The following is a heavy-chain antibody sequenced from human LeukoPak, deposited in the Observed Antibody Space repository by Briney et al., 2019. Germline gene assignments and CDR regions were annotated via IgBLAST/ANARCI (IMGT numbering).Heavy chain of an antibody. CDR2: ISGSGGTT. D-gene: IGHD3-10*01. CDR3: AKDLIPYLHYDSGGYYPSFDS. Sequence: GGSLILSCAASGFTSNSYALSWVRQAPGKGLQWVSSISGSGGTTYYADSVTGRFTISRDNSNNTLFLQMNSLRAEDTAIYYCAKDLIPYLHYDSGGYYPSFDSWGQGALVTVSS. CDR1: GFTSNSYA. V-gene: IGHV3-23*01. J-gene: IGHJ4*02.